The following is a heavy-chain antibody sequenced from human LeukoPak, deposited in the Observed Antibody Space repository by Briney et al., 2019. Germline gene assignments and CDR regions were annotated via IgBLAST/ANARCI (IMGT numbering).Heavy chain of an antibody. V-gene: IGHV3-21*01. CDR2: ISSSSSYI. CDR1: GFTFSSYS. J-gene: IGHJ4*02. D-gene: IGHD3-22*01. CDR3: ARGLKYYYDSSGPYNLDY. Sequence: GGSLRLSCAASGFTFSSYSMNWVRQAPGKGLEWVSSISSSSSYIYYADSVKGRFTISRDNAKNSLYLQMNSLRAEDTAVYYCARGLKYYYDSSGPYNLDYWGQGTLVTVSS.